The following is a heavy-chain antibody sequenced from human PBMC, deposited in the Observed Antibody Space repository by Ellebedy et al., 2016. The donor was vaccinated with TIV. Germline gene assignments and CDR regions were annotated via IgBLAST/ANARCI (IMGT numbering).Heavy chain of an antibody. CDR1: GGSISSSNW. CDR2: IYHSGST. D-gene: IGHD1-26*01. CDR3: AREDRRGSGKGWFDP. Sequence: SETLSLTCAVSGGSISSSNWWSWVRQPPGKGLEWIGEIYHSGSTNYNPSLKSRVTISVDTSKNQFSLKLSSVTAADTAVYYCAREDRRGSGKGWFDPWGQGTLVTVSS. V-gene: IGHV4-4*02. J-gene: IGHJ5*02.